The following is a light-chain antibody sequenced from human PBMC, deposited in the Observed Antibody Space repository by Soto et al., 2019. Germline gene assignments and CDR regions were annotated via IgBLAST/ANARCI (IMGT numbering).Light chain of an antibody. Sequence: DIQMTQSPSTLSASVGDRATITCRASQSISSWLAWYQQKPGKAHKLLIYKASSLESGVPSRFSGSGSGTEFTLTISSLEPDDFATYYCQQYNNYPWTFGQVTKVEIK. CDR1: QSISSW. J-gene: IGKJ1*01. V-gene: IGKV1-5*03. CDR3: QQYNNYPWT. CDR2: KAS.